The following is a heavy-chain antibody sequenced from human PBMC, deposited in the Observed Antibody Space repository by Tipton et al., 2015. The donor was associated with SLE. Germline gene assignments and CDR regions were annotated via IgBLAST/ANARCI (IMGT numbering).Heavy chain of an antibody. V-gene: IGHV3-7*01. CDR2: IKQDGSEK. D-gene: IGHD2-15*01. CDR3: ARDCVVAAATPPDY. CDR1: GFTFSSYW. J-gene: IGHJ4*02. Sequence: GSLRLSCAASGFTFSSYWMSWVRQAPGKGLEWVANIKQDGSEKYYVDSVKGRFTISRDNAKNSLYLQMNSLRVEDTAVYYCARDCVVAAATPPDYWGQGTLVTVSS.